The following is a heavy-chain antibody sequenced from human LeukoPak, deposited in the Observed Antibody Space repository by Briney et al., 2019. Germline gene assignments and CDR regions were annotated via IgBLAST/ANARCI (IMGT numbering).Heavy chain of an antibody. CDR2: LTSSGSTI. Sequence: GGSLRISCAASGFTFSSYEMNWVRKAPGKGQEWVPYLTSSGSTIYYAVSVKGRFTISRDNPKSSLYLQMNSLSAEDTAVYYCAELGITMIGGVWGKGTTVTISS. D-gene: IGHD3-10*02. CDR1: GFTFSSYE. V-gene: IGHV3-48*03. CDR3: AELGITMIGGV. J-gene: IGHJ6*04.